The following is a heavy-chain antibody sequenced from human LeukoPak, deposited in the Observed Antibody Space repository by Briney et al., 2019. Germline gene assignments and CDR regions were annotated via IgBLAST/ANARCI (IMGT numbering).Heavy chain of an antibody. CDR3: ARRLGAAGTTPHD. D-gene: IGHD6-13*01. Sequence: ASVQVSCKGSGYTLTSYDINWVRQATRQGLEWMGWMNPNSGNTGYAQNFQGRVTMTRNTSISTAYMELSSLTSEDSAEYYCARRLGAAGTTPHDWGQGTLVTGSS. V-gene: IGHV1-8*01. CDR2: MNPNSGNT. CDR1: GYTLTSYD. J-gene: IGHJ4*02.